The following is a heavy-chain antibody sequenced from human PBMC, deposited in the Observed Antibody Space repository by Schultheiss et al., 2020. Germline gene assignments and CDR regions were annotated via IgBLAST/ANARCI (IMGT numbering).Heavy chain of an antibody. CDR3: ASHKLMVVVAATLGPLVY. CDR1: GFTFSSYA. V-gene: IGHV3-30-3*01. J-gene: IGHJ4*02. CDR2: ISYDGSNK. D-gene: IGHD2-15*01. Sequence: GGSLRLSCAASGFTFSSYAMHWVRQAPGKGLEWVAVISYDGSNKYYADSVKGRFTISRDNSKNTLYLQMNSLRAEDTAVYYCASHKLMVVVAATLGPLVYWGQGTLVTVSS.